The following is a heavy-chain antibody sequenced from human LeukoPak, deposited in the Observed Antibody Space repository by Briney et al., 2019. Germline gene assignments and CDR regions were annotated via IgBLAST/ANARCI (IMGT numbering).Heavy chain of an antibody. CDR2: INPNSGGT. Sequence: ASVKVSCKASGYTFTGYYMHWVRRAPGHRLEWLGWINPNSGGTNYAQKFQGWVTMTRDTSISTAYMELSRLRSDDTAVYYCAREVAAAGTEYYFDYWGQGTLVTVSS. V-gene: IGHV1-2*04. CDR1: GYTFTGYY. D-gene: IGHD6-13*01. J-gene: IGHJ4*02. CDR3: AREVAAAGTEYYFDY.